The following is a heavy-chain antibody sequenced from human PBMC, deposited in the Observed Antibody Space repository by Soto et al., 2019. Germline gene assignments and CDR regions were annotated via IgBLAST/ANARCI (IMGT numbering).Heavy chain of an antibody. V-gene: IGHV1-69*01. Sequence: QVQLVQSGAEVKKPGSSVKVSCKASGGTFSSYAISWVRQAPGQGLEWMGGIIPSFGTANYAQKFQGRVTITADESTSTAYMELSRLRSEDTAVYDCNRRLVKNYYYYGMDVWGQGTTVTVSS. CDR3: NRRLVKNYYYYGMDV. D-gene: IGHD3-9*01. CDR1: GGTFSSYA. CDR2: IIPSFGTA. J-gene: IGHJ6*02.